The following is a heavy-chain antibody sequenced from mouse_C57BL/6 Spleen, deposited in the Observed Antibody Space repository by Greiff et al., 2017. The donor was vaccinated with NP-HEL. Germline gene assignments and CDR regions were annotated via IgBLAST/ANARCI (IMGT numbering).Heavy chain of an antibody. CDR3: AREGSSGNYREYFDY. D-gene: IGHD2-1*01. V-gene: IGHV1-52*01. J-gene: IGHJ2*01. Sequence: QVQLQQPGAELVRPGSSVKLSCKASGYTFTSYWMHWVKQRPIQGLEWIGNIDPSDSETHYNQKFKDKATLTVDKSSSTAYMQLSIRTSEVSSVYYCAREGSSGNYREYFDYWGQGTTLTVSS. CDR2: IDPSDSET. CDR1: GYTFTSYW.